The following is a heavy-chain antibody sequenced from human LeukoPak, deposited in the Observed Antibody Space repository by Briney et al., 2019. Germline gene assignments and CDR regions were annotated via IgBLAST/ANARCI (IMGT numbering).Heavy chain of an antibody. V-gene: IGHV3-23*01. Sequence: GGSLRLSCAASGFTFSSYAMSWVRQAPGKGLEWVSAISGSGGSTYYADSVKGRFTISRDNSKNTLYLQMNSLRAEDTAVYYCARSLERIAAAPYYYYSMDVWGQGTTVTVSS. CDR1: GFTFSSYA. J-gene: IGHJ6*02. D-gene: IGHD6-13*01. CDR2: ISGSGGST. CDR3: ARSLERIAAAPYYYYSMDV.